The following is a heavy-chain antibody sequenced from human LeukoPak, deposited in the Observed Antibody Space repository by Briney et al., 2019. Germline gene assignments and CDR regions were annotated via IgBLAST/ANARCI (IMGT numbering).Heavy chain of an antibody. J-gene: IGHJ6*03. CDR1: GYTLTELS. D-gene: IGHD3-16*01. CDR2: FDPEDGET. CDR3: ATETKGFGITVYYYYYMDV. V-gene: IGHV1-24*01. Sequence: ASVKVSCKASGYTLTELSMHWVRQAPGKGLEWMGGFDPEDGETIYAQKFQGRVTMTEDTSTDTAYMELSSLRSEDTAVYYCATETKGFGITVYYYYYMDVWGKGTTVTVSS.